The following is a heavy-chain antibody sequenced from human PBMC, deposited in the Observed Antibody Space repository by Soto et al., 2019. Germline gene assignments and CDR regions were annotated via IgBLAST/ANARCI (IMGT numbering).Heavy chain of an antibody. CDR3: ARLGGLAAAAYVDY. Sequence: SETLSLTCTVSGGSISSYYWSWIRQPPGKGLEWIGYIYYSGSTNYNPSLKSRVTISVDTSKNQFSLKLSSVTAADTAVYYCARLGGLAAAAYVDYWGQGTLLTISS. J-gene: IGHJ4*02. CDR2: IYYSGST. V-gene: IGHV4-59*08. CDR1: GGSISSYY. D-gene: IGHD6-13*01.